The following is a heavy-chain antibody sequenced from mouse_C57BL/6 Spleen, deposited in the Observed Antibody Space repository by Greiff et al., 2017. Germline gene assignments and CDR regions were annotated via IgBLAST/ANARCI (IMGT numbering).Heavy chain of an antibody. D-gene: IGHD1-1*01. Sequence: EVHLVESEGGLVQPGSSMKLSCTASGFTFSDYYMAWVRQVPEKGLEWVANINYDGSSTYYLDSLKSRFIISRDNAKNILYLQMSSLKSEDTATYYCARAYYYGSSYGYAMDYWGQGTSVTVSS. CDR1: GFTFSDYY. J-gene: IGHJ4*01. CDR3: ARAYYYGSSYGYAMDY. V-gene: IGHV5-16*01. CDR2: INYDGSST.